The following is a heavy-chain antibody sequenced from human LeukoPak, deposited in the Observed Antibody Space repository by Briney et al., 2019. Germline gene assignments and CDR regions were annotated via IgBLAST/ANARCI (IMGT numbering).Heavy chain of an antibody. CDR2: IWYDGSNK. CDR1: GFTFSSYG. Sequence: GGSLRLSCAASGFTFSSYGMHRVRQAPGKGLEWVAVIWYDGSNKYYADSVKGRFTISRDNSKNTLYLQMNSLRAEDTAVYYCAKDFPPYYDILTGYYPGWFDPWGQGTLVTVSS. V-gene: IGHV3-33*06. J-gene: IGHJ5*02. D-gene: IGHD3-9*01. CDR3: AKDFPPYYDILTGYYPGWFDP.